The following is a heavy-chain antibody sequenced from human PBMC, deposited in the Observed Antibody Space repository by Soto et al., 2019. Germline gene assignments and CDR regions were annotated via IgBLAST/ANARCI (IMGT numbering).Heavy chain of an antibody. CDR2: MNPNSGNK. D-gene: IGHD1-1*01. CDR1: GYTFTSYD. Sequence: QVQLVQSGAEVKKPGASVKVSCKASGYTFTSYDINWVRQATGQGLEWMGWMNPNSGNKGYAQKLQGRVTMTRNTSISTAYMELSSLRYEDTAVYYCARNDSEAHYGLGYWGQGTLVTVSS. V-gene: IGHV1-8*01. CDR3: ARNDSEAHYGLGY. J-gene: IGHJ4*02.